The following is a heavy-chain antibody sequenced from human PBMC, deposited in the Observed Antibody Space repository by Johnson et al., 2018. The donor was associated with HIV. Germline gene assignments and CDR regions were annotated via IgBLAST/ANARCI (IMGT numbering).Heavy chain of an antibody. CDR1: GFNFSSYW. CDR2: INSDGSST. CDR3: AREGSYGGGAFDI. D-gene: IGHD1-26*01. Sequence: VQLVESGGGLVQPGGSLRLSCAASGFNFSSYWMHWVRQAPGKGLVWVSRINSDGSSTSYADSVKGRFTISRDNAKNSLYLQMNSLRAEDTAVYYCAREGSYGGGAFDIWGQGTMVTVSS. J-gene: IGHJ3*02. V-gene: IGHV3-74*01.